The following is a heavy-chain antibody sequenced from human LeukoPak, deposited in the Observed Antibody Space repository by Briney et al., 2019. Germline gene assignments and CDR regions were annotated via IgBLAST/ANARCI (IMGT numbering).Heavy chain of an antibody. J-gene: IGHJ4*02. Sequence: ASVKVSCKASGYTFTGYYVHWVRQAPGQGLEWMGWINPNSGGTNYAQKFQGRVTMTRDTSISTAYMELSRLRSDDTAVYYCAVPYYYDSSGYYHIFDYWGQGTLVTVSS. CDR3: AVPYYYDSSGYYHIFDY. CDR2: INPNSGGT. V-gene: IGHV1-2*02. D-gene: IGHD3-22*01. CDR1: GYTFTGYY.